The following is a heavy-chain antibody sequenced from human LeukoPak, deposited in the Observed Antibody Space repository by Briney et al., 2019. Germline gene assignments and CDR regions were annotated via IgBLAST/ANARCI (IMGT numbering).Heavy chain of an antibody. D-gene: IGHD3-22*01. Sequence: GGSLRLSCAASGFTFSSYGMHWVRQAPGKGLEWVAFIRYDGSNKYYADSVKGRFTISRDNSKNTLYLQMNSLRAEDTAVYYCAHIYDSSGYYWVGQQGYWGQGTLVTVSS. CDR2: IRYDGSNK. CDR1: GFTFSSYG. V-gene: IGHV3-30*02. J-gene: IGHJ4*02. CDR3: AHIYDSSGYYWVGQQGY.